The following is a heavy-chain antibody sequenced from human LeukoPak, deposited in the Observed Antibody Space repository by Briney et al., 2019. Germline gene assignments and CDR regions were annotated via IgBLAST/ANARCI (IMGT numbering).Heavy chain of an antibody. CDR1: GGTFSSYA. D-gene: IGHD6-6*01. Sequence: ASVKVSCKASGGTFSSYAISWVRQAPGQGLEWMGGIIPIFGTANYAQKFQGRVTITTDESTSTAYMELSSLRSEDTAVYYCAREEGWQLVDGEPVVPNNFDYWGQGTLVTVSS. CDR3: AREEGWQLVDGEPVVPNNFDY. V-gene: IGHV1-69*05. J-gene: IGHJ4*02. CDR2: IIPIFGTA.